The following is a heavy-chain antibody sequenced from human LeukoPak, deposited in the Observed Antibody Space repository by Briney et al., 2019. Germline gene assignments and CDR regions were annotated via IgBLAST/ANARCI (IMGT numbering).Heavy chain of an antibody. CDR1: GGSFSGYY. CDR2: INHSGST. D-gene: IGHD3-22*01. CDR3: ARDRGTADYYDSRFVDY. V-gene: IGHV4-34*01. Sequence: SGTLSLTCAVYGGSFSGYYWSWIRQPPGKGLEWIGEINHSGSTNYNPSLKSRVTISVDTSKNQFSLKLSSVTAADTAVYYCARDRGTADYYDSRFVDYWGQGTLVTVSS. J-gene: IGHJ4*02.